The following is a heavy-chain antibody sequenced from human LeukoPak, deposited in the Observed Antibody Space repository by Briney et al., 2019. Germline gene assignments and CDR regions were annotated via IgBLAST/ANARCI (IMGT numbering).Heavy chain of an antibody. CDR1: GFTFNDYW. CDR3: ARDRPYDYVWGSDGLDI. V-gene: IGHV3-21*06. Sequence: GGSLRLSCAASGFTFNDYWMTWVRQAPGKGLEWVSYISSSSYYIYYADSAKGRFTISRDNAKNSLYLQMSGLRAEDTAVYYCARDRPYDYVWGSDGLDIWGHGTMVTVSS. D-gene: IGHD3-16*01. J-gene: IGHJ3*02. CDR2: ISSSSYYI.